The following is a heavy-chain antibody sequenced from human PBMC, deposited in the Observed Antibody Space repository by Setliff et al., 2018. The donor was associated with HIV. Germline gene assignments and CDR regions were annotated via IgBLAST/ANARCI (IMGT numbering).Heavy chain of an antibody. V-gene: IGHV4-39*07. CDR1: GGSIDNNKYY. CDR2: IYHTGRT. CDR3: ARDRTPRNRGGYFDY. Sequence: SETLSLTCSVSGGSIDNNKYYWTWIRQPPGKGLEWTGSIYHTGRTYYNRSLESRLTISIDTSRNQFSLKLSSVTAADTAVYYCARDRTPRNRGGYFDYWGQGTLVTVSS. J-gene: IGHJ4*02.